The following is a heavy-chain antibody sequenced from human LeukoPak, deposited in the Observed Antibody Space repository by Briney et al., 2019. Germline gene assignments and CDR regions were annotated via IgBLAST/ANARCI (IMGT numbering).Heavy chain of an antibody. CDR1: GYSFINYG. J-gene: IGHJ3*02. V-gene: IGHV1-18*01. Sequence: ASVKVSCKAFGYSFINYGISWVRQAPGQGLEWMGWISVNNSDTNFAQKLQGRVTMTTDTSTSTAYMELRSLRSDDTAVYYCAREGYTSGFPFDIWGQGTMVTVSS. CDR2: ISVNNSDT. D-gene: IGHD6-19*01. CDR3: AREGYTSGFPFDI.